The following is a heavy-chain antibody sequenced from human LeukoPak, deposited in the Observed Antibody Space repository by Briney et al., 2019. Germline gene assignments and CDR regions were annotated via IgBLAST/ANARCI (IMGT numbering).Heavy chain of an antibody. V-gene: IGHV4-59*01. CDR3: ARDPSSGWYYFDY. D-gene: IGHD6-19*01. Sequence: NSSETLSLTCSVYGGSISSNYWGWIRQPPGKGLEWIAYLYHTGSTNYNPSLESRVTISIDTSKNQFSLKLSSVTAADTAVYYCARDPSSGWYYFDYWGQGTLVTVSS. J-gene: IGHJ4*02. CDR1: GGSISSNY. CDR2: LYHTGST.